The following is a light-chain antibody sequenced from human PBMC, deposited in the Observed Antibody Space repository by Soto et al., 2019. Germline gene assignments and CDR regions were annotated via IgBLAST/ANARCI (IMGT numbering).Light chain of an antibody. CDR2: EVI. CDR1: SSDVGNYNL. CDR3: CSYAGSSFYV. V-gene: IGLV2-23*02. Sequence: QSALTQPASVSGSPGQSITISCTGTSSDVGNYNLVSWYQQHPGKPPKLMIYEVIKRPSGVSNRFSGSKSGNTASLTISGLQAEDEADYYCCSYAGSSFYVFGTGTKLTVL. J-gene: IGLJ1*01.